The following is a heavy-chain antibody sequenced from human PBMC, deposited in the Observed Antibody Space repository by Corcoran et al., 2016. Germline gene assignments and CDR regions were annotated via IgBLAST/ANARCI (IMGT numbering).Heavy chain of an antibody. Sequence: QVQLQQWGAGLLKPSETLSLTCAVYGGSFSGYYWSWIRQPPGKGLEWIGEINHSGSTNYNPSLKSRVTISVDTSKNQFSLKLSSVTAADTAVYYCARVAYYDYVWGSYGHFDYWGQGTLVTVSS. CDR2: INHSGST. V-gene: IGHV4-34*01. D-gene: IGHD3-16*01. CDR1: GGSFSGYY. J-gene: IGHJ4*02. CDR3: ARVAYYDYVWGSYGHFDY.